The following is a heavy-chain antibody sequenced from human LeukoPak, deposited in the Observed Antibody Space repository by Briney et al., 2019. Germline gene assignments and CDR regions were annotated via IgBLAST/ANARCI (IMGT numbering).Heavy chain of an antibody. Sequence: SETLSLTCTVSGGSISSSNYYWGWIRQPPGKGLEWIGSIYYSGNTYYNPSLKSRVTISVDTSKNHFSLTLASVTAADTAMYYCARHAYYDFVTGLFDPWGQGTLVTVSS. J-gene: IGHJ5*02. D-gene: IGHD3-3*01. CDR2: IYYSGNT. CDR3: ARHAYYDFVTGLFDP. V-gene: IGHV4-39*01. CDR1: GGSISSSNYY.